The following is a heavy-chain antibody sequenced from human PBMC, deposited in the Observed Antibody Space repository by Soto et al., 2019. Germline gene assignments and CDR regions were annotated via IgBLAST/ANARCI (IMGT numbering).Heavy chain of an antibody. J-gene: IGHJ4*02. V-gene: IGHV4-39*01. D-gene: IGHD3-22*01. CDR1: GGYLISSIYY. CDR2: IYYSWST. Sequence: SETMSLTCPVSGGYLISSIYYWGRIRQPPGKGLEWIGSIYYSWSTYYNPSLNSRVTISVDTSKNQFSLKLSSVAAADTAVYYCAIYDSSGYYYYWGQGTLVTVSS. CDR3: AIYDSSGYYYY.